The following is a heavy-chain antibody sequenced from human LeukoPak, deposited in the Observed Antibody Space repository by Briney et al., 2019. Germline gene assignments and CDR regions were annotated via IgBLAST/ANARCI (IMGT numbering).Heavy chain of an antibody. Sequence: GGSLRLFRAASGFTFSSYAMSWVRQAPGKGLEWVSAISGSGGSTYYADSVKGRFTISRDNSKNTLYLQMNSLRAEDTAVYYCARWGIYSYGPGFDYWGQGTLVTVSS. J-gene: IGHJ4*02. CDR2: ISGSGGST. D-gene: IGHD5-18*01. V-gene: IGHV3-23*01. CDR1: GFTFSSYA. CDR3: ARWGIYSYGPGFDY.